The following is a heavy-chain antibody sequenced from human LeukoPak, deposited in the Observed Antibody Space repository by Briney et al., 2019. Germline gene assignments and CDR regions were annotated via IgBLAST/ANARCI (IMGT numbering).Heavy chain of an antibody. J-gene: IGHJ4*02. CDR3: ARVPVAGEDYFDY. Sequence: GASVKVSCKASGDTFTLYQMHWVRQAPGQGLEWMGIINPSSGSTNYAQKFQGRVTMTRDTSTSTVYMEVNSLRSEDTAVYYCARVPVAGEDYFDYWGQGTLVTVSS. D-gene: IGHD6-19*01. V-gene: IGHV1-46*01. CDR2: INPSSGST. CDR1: GDTFTLYQ.